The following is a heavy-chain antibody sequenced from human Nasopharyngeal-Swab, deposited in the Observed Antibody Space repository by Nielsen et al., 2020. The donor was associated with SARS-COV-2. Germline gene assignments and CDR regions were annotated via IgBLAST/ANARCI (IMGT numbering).Heavy chain of an antibody. CDR1: GFTFDDYA. CDR3: AKELGGTIFGVVIISDDAFDI. D-gene: IGHD3-3*01. CDR2: VSGDGGST. J-gene: IGHJ3*02. V-gene: IGHV3-43*02. Sequence: LKISCAASGFTFDDYAMHWVRQAPGQGLEWVSLVSGDGGSTYYADSVKGRFTISRDNSKNTLYLQMNSLRAEDTAVYYCAKELGGTIFGVVIISDDAFDIWGQGTMVTVSS.